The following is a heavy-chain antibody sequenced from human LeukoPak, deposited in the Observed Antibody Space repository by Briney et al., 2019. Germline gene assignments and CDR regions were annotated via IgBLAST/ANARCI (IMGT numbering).Heavy chain of an antibody. Sequence: PGGSLRLSCAASGFTLSSYWMSWVRQAPGKGLEWVANIKQDGSEKYYVDSVKGRFTISRDNAKNSLYLQMNSLRAEDTAVYYCAKDYFPHRDTMIVVVITPDYWGQGTLVTVSS. CDR1: GFTLSSYW. D-gene: IGHD3-22*01. CDR2: IKQDGSEK. V-gene: IGHV3-7*03. J-gene: IGHJ4*02. CDR3: AKDYFPHRDTMIVVVITPDY.